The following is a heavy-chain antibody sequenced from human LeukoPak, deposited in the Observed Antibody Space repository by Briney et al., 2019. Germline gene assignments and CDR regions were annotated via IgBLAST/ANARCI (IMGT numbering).Heavy chain of an antibody. D-gene: IGHD3-22*01. Sequence: SETLPLTCTVSGGSISSYYWSWIRQPPGKGLEWIGYISYSGSTNYNPSLKSRVTISVDTSKNQFSLKLSSVTAADTAVYYCARFDSRTYRDGFDIWGQGTMVTVSS. V-gene: IGHV4-59*01. CDR3: ARFDSRTYRDGFDI. CDR2: ISYSGST. J-gene: IGHJ3*02. CDR1: GGSISSYY.